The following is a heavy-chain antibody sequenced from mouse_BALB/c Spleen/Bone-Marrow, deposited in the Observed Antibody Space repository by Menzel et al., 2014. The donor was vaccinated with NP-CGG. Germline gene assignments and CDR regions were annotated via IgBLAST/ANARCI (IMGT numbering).Heavy chain of an antibody. CDR1: GFNIKDTY. CDR2: IDPANGNT. Sequence: EVQLVESGAELVKPGASVKLSCTASGFNIKDTYMHWVKQRPEQGLEWIGRIDPANGNTKYDPKSQGKATITADTSSNTAYLQLSSLTSEDTAVYYCASYRYAWYFDVWGAGTTVTVSS. J-gene: IGHJ1*01. V-gene: IGHV14-3*02. D-gene: IGHD2-14*01. CDR3: ASYRYAWYFDV.